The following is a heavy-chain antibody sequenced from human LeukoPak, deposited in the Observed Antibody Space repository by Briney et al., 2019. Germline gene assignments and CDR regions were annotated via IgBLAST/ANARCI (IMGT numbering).Heavy chain of an antibody. CDR2: INHSGST. CDR1: GGSFSGYY. V-gene: IGHV4-34*01. CDR3: ARGRPPSGYDFSY. J-gene: IGHJ4*02. D-gene: IGHD5-12*01. Sequence: PSETLSLTCAVYGGSFSGYYWSWIRQPPGKGLERIGEINHSGSTNYNPSLKSRVTISVDTSKNQFSLKLSSVTAADTAVYYCARGRPPSGYDFSYWGQGTLVTVSS.